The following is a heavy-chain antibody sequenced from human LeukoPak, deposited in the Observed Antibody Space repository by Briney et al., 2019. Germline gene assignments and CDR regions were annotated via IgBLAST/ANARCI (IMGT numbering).Heavy chain of an antibody. Sequence: GASVKVSCKASGYTFTSYAMNWVRQAPGQGLEWMGWINTNTGNPTYAQGLTGRFVFSLDTSVSTAYLQISSLKAEDTAVYYCARGPPGHYYYYMDVWGKGTTVTVSS. CDR2: INTNTGNP. V-gene: IGHV7-4-1*02. CDR1: GYTFTSYA. J-gene: IGHJ6*03. CDR3: ARGPPGHYYYYMDV. D-gene: IGHD3-16*01.